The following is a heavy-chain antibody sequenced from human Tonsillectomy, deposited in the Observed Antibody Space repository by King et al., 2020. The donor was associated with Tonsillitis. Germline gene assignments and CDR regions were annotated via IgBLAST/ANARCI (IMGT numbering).Heavy chain of an antibody. D-gene: IGHD3-10*01. V-gene: IGHV3-23*04. CDR1: GFTFSSYA. CDR3: AKNRWGAALWFGDLLSPFDY. Sequence: GQLVQSGGSLVQPGGSLRLSCAASGFTFSSYAMSWVRQAPGKGLEWVSAISGSGGSTYYADSVKGRFTISRDNSKNTLYLQMNSLRAEDTAVYFCAKNRWGAALWFGDLLSPFDYWGQGTLVTVSS. J-gene: IGHJ4*02. CDR2: ISGSGGST.